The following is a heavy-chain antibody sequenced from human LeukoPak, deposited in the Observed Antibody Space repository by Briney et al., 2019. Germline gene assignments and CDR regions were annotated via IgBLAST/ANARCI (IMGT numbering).Heavy chain of an antibody. Sequence: GGSLRLSCAASGFTFRSYNMNWVRQAPGKRPEWVSSISSSSYIYYADSVKGRFTISRDNAKNSLYLQMNSLRAEDTALYYCARGASRADYWGQGTLVTVFS. J-gene: IGHJ4*02. CDR2: ISSSSYI. V-gene: IGHV3-21*01. CDR1: GFTFRSYN. CDR3: ARGASRADY.